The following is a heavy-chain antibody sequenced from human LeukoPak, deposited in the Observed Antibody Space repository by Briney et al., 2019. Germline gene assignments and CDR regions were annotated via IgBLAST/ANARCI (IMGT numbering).Heavy chain of an antibody. CDR1: GFTFSSYG. Sequence: GGSLRLSCAASGFTFSSYGMHWVRQAPGKGLEWVAAMSYDGSNKYYADSVKGRFTICRDKSKNTLYLQMNSLRAEDTAVYYWAKDRIQLWCGSIDYWGQGTLVTVSS. CDR2: MSYDGSNK. D-gene: IGHD5-18*01. J-gene: IGHJ4*02. V-gene: IGHV3-30*12. CDR3: AKDRIQLWCGSIDY.